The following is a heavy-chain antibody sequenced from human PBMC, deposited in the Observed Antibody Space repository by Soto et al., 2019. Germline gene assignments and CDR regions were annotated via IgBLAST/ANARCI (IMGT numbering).Heavy chain of an antibody. Sequence: PGESLKISCHGSGYTFFSFWIVWVRQVPGKGLEWVGRIDPGDSSATYSPTFQGHVTISADRSTRSAYLQWRSLRASDTAIYFCSRRECSRADCCSDALGQGSPGTVSS. J-gene: IGHJ6*01. D-gene: IGHD2-21*02. CDR3: SRRECSRADCCSDA. CDR2: IDPGDSSA. CDR1: GYTFFSFW. V-gene: IGHV5-10-1*01.